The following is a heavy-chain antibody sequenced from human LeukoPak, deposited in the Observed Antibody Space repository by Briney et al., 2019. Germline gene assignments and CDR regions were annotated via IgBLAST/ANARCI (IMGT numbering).Heavy chain of an antibody. D-gene: IGHD2-2*01. CDR2: IDHSGST. Sequence: SETLSLTCAVSGGSIINSNWWSWVRQPPGKGLEWIGEIDHSGSTSYNPSLKSRVTMSVDRSQNQFSLRLSTVTAADTAVYYCARVRWECSSTSCYRYGMDVWGQGTTVTVSS. V-gene: IGHV4-4*02. CDR3: ARVRWECSSTSCYRYGMDV. CDR1: GGSIINSNW. J-gene: IGHJ6*02.